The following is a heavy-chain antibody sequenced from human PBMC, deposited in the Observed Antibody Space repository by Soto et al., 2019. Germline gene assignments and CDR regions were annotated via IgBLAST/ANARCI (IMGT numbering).Heavy chain of an antibody. D-gene: IGHD1-26*01. Sequence: QVQLQESGPGLVKPSETLSLTCTVSGGSISSYYWSWIRQPPGKGLEWIGYIYYSGSTNYNPSLKSRVTISVDTSKNQFSLKLSSVTAADTAVYYCARGEVGAWIAFDIWGQGTMVTVSS. CDR3: ARGEVGAWIAFDI. CDR2: IYYSGST. CDR1: GGSISSYY. V-gene: IGHV4-59*01. J-gene: IGHJ3*02.